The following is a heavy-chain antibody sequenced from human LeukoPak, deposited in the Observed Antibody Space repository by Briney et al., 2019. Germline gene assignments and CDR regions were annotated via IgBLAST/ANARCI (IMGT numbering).Heavy chain of an antibody. CDR2: ISSSGSTI. V-gene: IGHV3-11*01. CDR1: GFTFSDYY. CDR3: AREDIVATIYYYYGMDV. Sequence: GGSLRLSCAASGFTFSDYYMSWIRQAPGKGLEWVSYISSSGSTIYYADSVKGRFTISRDNAKNSLYLQMNSLRAEDTAVYYCAREDIVATIYYYYGMDVWGQGTTVTVSS. J-gene: IGHJ6*02. D-gene: IGHD5-12*01.